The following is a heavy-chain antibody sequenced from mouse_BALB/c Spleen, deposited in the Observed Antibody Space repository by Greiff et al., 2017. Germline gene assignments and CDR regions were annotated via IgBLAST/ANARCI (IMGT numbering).Heavy chain of an antibody. CDR1: GFTFSSYT. CDR2: ISSGGGYT. J-gene: IGHJ4*01. V-gene: IGHV5-6-4*01. CDR3: TRGWFYYEDYYAMDY. Sequence: EVKLVESGGGLVKPGGSLKLSCAASGFTFSSYTMSWVRQTPEKRLEWVATISSGGGYTYYPDSVKGRFTISRDNAKNTLYLQMSSLKSEDTAMYYGTRGWFYYEDYYAMDYWGQGTSVTGSS. D-gene: IGHD1-1*01.